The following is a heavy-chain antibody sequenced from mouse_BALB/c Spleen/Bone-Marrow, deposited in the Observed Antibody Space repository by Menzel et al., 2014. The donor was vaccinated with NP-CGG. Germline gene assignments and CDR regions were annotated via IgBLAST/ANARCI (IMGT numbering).Heavy chain of an antibody. CDR2: ISSGGSDT. V-gene: IGHV5-9-3*01. D-gene: IGHD6-1*01. J-gene: IGHJ4*01. CDR1: GFPFSSYA. CDR3: ARHSDLSAAMDY. Sequence: EVKLMESGGGLVKPGGSLKLSCTPSGFPFSSYAMSWVRQTPEKRLEWVAVISSGGSDTYYPDSVKGRFTVSRDNAKNPLDLQMSRLRSEDTALYYCARHSDLSAAMDYWWQGTSVTVSS.